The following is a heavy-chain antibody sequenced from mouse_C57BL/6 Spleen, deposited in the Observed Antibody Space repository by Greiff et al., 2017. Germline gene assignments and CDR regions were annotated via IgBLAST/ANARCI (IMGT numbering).Heavy chain of an antibody. CDR3: ARIWIKGYFDV. Sequence: QVQLKQSGPGLVQPSQSLSITCTVSGFSLTSYGVHWVRQSPGKGLEWLGVIWSGGSTDYNAAFISRLSISKDNPKSQVFFKMNSLQADDTAIYSCARIWIKGYFDVWGTGTTVTVSS. J-gene: IGHJ1*03. CDR2: IWSGGST. CDR1: GFSLTSYG. D-gene: IGHD1-1*02. V-gene: IGHV2-2*01.